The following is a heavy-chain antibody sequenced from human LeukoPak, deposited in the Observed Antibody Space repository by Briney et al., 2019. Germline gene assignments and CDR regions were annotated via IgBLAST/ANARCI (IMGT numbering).Heavy chain of an antibody. J-gene: IGHJ5*02. CDR3: ASGDYNSTRCYTRRNWFNP. CDR2: IFYSGST. Sequence: PSETLSLTFSVAAGSIISYGCSCIRQPPGKGLEWIGYIFYSGSTNYNPSLKSRVTISVDTSKNQFSLKLSSVTAADTAVYYWASGDYNSTRCYTRRNWFNPWGQGTLVTVSS. CDR1: AGSIISYG. D-gene: IGHD2-2*01. V-gene: IGHV4-59*01.